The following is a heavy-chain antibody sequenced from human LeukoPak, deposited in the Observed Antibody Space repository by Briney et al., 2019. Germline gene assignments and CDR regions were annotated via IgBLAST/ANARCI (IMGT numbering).Heavy chain of an antibody. V-gene: IGHV3-7*01. CDR3: ATSPIQLWAFDM. Sequence: GGSLRLSCATSGFNFHSHWMNWVRQAPGKGPEWVANIKQDGSEKYYVDSVKGRFTISRDNAKNSLYLQMNCLRVEDTAIYYCATSPIQLWAFDMWGRGTMVTVSS. CDR1: GFNFHSHW. D-gene: IGHD5-18*01. CDR2: IKQDGSEK. J-gene: IGHJ3*02.